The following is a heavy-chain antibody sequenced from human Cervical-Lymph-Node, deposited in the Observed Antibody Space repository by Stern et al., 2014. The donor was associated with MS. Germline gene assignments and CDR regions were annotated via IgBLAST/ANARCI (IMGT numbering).Heavy chain of an antibody. V-gene: IGHV3-21*01. Sequence: EVQLAESGGGLVKPGGTLSLTFAASGFTFSSYSLNWVCQAPGQGLGLVSSISSSSSNIYYAASVKGRFTISRDNAKNSLYLQMNSLRAEDTAVYYCARDSSSWYSADYWGQGTLVTVSS. D-gene: IGHD6-13*01. CDR2: ISSSSSNI. CDR3: ARDSSSWYSADY. J-gene: IGHJ4*02. CDR1: GFTFSSYS.